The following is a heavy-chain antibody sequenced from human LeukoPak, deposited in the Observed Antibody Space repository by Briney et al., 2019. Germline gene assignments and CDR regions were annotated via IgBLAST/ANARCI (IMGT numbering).Heavy chain of an antibody. Sequence: GGSLRLSCAASGFTFKNFAMTWVRQAPGKGLEWVSAISGSGGSTYYADSVKGRFTISRDNSKNTLYLQMNSLRAEDTAVYYCAKVKDDIVVVPAAIFDYWGQGTLVTVSS. CDR3: AKVKDDIVVVPAAIFDY. CDR1: GFTFKNFA. CDR2: ISGSGGST. V-gene: IGHV3-23*01. D-gene: IGHD2-2*02. J-gene: IGHJ4*02.